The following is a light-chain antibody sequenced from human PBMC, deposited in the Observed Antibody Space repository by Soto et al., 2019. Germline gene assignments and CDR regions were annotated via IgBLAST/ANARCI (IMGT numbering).Light chain of an antibody. CDR2: DVS. Sequence: QSVLTQPASVSGSPGQSITISCTGTSSDVGGYNYVSWYQQHPGKAPKLMIYDVSNRPSGVSNRFSGSKSGNTASLTISGLQAEDEADYYCSSYTSSSISYVFGTGTKVPS. CDR1: SSDVGGYNY. J-gene: IGLJ1*01. CDR3: SSYTSSSISYV. V-gene: IGLV2-14*01.